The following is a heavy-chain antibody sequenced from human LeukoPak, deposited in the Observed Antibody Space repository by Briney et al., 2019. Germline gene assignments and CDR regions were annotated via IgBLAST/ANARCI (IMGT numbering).Heavy chain of an antibody. D-gene: IGHD3-16*01. V-gene: IGHV1-18*01. CDR3: ARDVWAGTYYYYYYMDV. CDR2: ISAYNGNT. Sequence: ASVKVSCKASGYTFTIYGISWVRQAPGQGREWMGWISAYNGNTNYAQKLQGRVTMTTDTSTSTAYMELRSLRSDDTAVYYCARDVWAGTYYYYYYMDVWGKGTTVTVSS. J-gene: IGHJ6*03. CDR1: GYTFTIYG.